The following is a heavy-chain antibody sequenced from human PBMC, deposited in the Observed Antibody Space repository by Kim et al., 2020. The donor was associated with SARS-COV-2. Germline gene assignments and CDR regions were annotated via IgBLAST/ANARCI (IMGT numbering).Heavy chain of an antibody. CDR3: AREAYDILTRGGFDP. CDR2: IIPILDIA. D-gene: IGHD3-9*01. J-gene: IGHJ5*02. Sequence: SVKVSCKASEGTFSSYALSWVRQAPGQGLEWMGRIIPILDIANYAQKFQGRVTITADKSTSTAYMELSSLRSEDTAVYYCAREAYDILTRGGFDPWGQGTLVTVSS. V-gene: IGHV1-69*04. CDR1: EGTFSSYA.